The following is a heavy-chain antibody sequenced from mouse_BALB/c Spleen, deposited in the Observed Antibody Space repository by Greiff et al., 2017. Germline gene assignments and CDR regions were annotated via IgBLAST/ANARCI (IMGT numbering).Heavy chain of an antibody. Sequence: EVKLVESGGGLVKPGGSLKLSCAASGFTFSSYAMSWVRQSPEKRLEWVAEISSGGSYTYYPDTVTGRFTISRDNAKNTLYLEMSSLRSEDTAMYYCARGFITPMDYWGQGTSVTVSS. V-gene: IGHV5-9-4*01. CDR1: GFTFSSYA. J-gene: IGHJ4*01. D-gene: IGHD1-2*01. CDR2: ISSGGSYT. CDR3: ARGFITPMDY.